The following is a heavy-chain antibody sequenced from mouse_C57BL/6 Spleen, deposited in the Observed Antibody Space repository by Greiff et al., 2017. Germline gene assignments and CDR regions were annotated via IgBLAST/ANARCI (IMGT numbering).Heavy chain of an antibody. CDR2: IYPGDGDT. V-gene: IGHV1-82*01. CDR1: GYAFSSSW. J-gene: IGHJ4*01. Sequence: VQLQQSGPELVKPGASVQISCKASGYAFSSSWMNWVKQRPGKGLEWIGRIYPGDGDTNYNGKFKGKATLTADKSSSTAYMQRSSLTSEDSAVYFCVGLFYAMDYWGQGTSVTVSS. CDR3: VGLFYAMDY.